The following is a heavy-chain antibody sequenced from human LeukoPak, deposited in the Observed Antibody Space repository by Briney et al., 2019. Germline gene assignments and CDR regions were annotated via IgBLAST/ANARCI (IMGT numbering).Heavy chain of an antibody. CDR1: GYTFSSYR. D-gene: IGHD1-26*01. V-gene: IGHV1-18*01. CDR3: ARGPVSGSYVY. J-gene: IGHJ4*02. CDR2: ISAYNVKT. Sequence: GASVKDSCKASGYTFSSYRIRRGPQAPRERLGWMGCISAYNVKTNYAQKLQGRVTMTTDTSMSKDYMELRSLSSDDTAVYYCARGPVSGSYVYWGQGTLVTVSP.